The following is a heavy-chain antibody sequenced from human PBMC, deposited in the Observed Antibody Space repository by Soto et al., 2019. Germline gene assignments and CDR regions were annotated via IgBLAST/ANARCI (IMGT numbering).Heavy chain of an antibody. CDR3: ARQQLLPFYYALDV. D-gene: IGHD6-13*01. V-gene: IGHV4-59*07. Sequence: QVQLQESGPGLVKPSDTLSLTCTVSGGSISGYYWSWIRQPPGKGLEYIGYIYYRGSTNYNPSLKSRVTMSVDTSRNQFSLKVKSVTAADTAVYYCARQQLLPFYYALDVWGQGTTVTVSS. CDR2: IYYRGST. CDR1: GGSISGYY. J-gene: IGHJ6*02.